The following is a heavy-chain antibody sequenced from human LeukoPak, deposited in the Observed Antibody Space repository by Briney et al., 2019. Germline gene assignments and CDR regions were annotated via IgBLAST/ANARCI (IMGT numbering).Heavy chain of an antibody. CDR2: ISYDGSNK. CDR1: GFTFSSYA. Sequence: GGSLRLSCAASGFTFSSYAMHWVRQAPGKGLEWVAVISYDGSNKYYADSVKGRFTISRDNSKNTLYLQMNSLRAEDTAMYYCAREVGYSSSWYHLPFDYWGQGTLVTVSS. CDR3: AREVGYSSSWYHLPFDY. J-gene: IGHJ4*02. V-gene: IGHV3-30-3*01. D-gene: IGHD6-13*01.